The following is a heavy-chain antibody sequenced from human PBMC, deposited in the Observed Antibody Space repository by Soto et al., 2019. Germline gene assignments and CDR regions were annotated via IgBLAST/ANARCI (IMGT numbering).Heavy chain of an antibody. D-gene: IGHD4-17*01. Sequence: EVQLAESGGGLVKPGGSLRLSCAASGFTFSSYSMNWVRQAPGKGLEWVSSISSSSSYIYYADSVKGRFTISRDNAKNSLYLQMNSLRAEDTAVYYCARDSLIYGDERYFDLWGRGTLVTVSS. CDR3: ARDSLIYGDERYFDL. V-gene: IGHV3-21*01. J-gene: IGHJ2*01. CDR2: ISSSSSYI. CDR1: GFTFSSYS.